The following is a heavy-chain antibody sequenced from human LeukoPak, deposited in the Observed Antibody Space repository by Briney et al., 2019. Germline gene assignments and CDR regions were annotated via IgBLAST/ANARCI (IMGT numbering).Heavy chain of an antibody. CDR1: GYNFTSYA. CDR2: INAGNGNT. D-gene: IGHD3-10*01. J-gene: IGHJ4*02. Sequence: GASVKVSCKASGYNFTSYAMHWVRQAPGQRLEWMGWINAGNGNTKYSQKFQGRVTITRDTSASTAYMDLSSLGSEDTAVYYRARFPIYGSGSTTYYFDYWGQGTLVTVSS. V-gene: IGHV1-3*01. CDR3: ARFPIYGSGSTTYYFDY.